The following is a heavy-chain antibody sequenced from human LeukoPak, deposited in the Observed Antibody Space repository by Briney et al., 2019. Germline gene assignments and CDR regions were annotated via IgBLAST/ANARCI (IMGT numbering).Heavy chain of an antibody. D-gene: IGHD3-10*01. J-gene: IGHJ4*02. CDR3: ARDPSHYYGSGSDRGFDY. CDR1: GGSISSYY. V-gene: IGHV4-59*01. CDR2: IYYSGST. Sequence: PSETLSLTCTVSGGSISSYYWSWIRQPPGKGLEWIGYIYYSGSTNYNPSLKSRVTISVDTSKNQFSLKLSSVTAADTAVYYCARDPSHYYGSGSDRGFDYWGQGTLVTVSS.